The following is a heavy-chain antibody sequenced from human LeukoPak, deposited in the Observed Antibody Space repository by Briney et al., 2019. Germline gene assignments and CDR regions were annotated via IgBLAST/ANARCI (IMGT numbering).Heavy chain of an antibody. Sequence: ASVKDSCKASGYTFTSYGVSWVRQAPRQGLEWLGWVSGYNGNTKYAQNLQGRVTVTTDTSTSTAYMDLRSLRSDDSAVYYCARDWNYVPDYWGQGTLVIVSS. CDR3: ARDWNYVPDY. V-gene: IGHV1-18*01. J-gene: IGHJ4*02. CDR1: GYTFTSYG. CDR2: VSGYNGNT. D-gene: IGHD1-7*01.